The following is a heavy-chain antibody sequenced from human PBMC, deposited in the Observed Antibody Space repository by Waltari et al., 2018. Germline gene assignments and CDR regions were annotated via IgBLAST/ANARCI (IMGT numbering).Heavy chain of an antibody. V-gene: IGHV1-69*10. CDR1: GGTFSSYA. D-gene: IGHD5-18*01. CDR2: IIPILGIA. J-gene: IGHJ6*03. CDR3: ARDRYGPRYYYMDV. Sequence: QVQLVQSGAEVKKPGSSVKVSCKASGGTFSSYAISWVRQAPGQGLEWMGGIIPILGIANYAQKFQGRVTITADKYTSTAYMELSSLRSEDTAVYYCARDRYGPRYYYMDVWGKGTTVTVSS.